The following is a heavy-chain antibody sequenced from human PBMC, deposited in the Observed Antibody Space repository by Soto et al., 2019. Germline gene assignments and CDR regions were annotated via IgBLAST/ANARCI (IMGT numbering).Heavy chain of an antibody. D-gene: IGHD3-9*01. J-gene: IGHJ4*02. CDR3: ARHNSPAEGYDILTGYTSFDY. V-gene: IGHV4-59*08. CDR1: GGSISSYY. CDR2: IYYSGST. Sequence: SETLSLTCTVSGGSISSYYWSWIRQPPGKGLEWIGYIYYSGSTNYNPSLKSRVTISVDTSKNQFSLKLSPVTAADTAVYYCARHNSPAEGYDILTGYTSFDYWGQGTLVTVSS.